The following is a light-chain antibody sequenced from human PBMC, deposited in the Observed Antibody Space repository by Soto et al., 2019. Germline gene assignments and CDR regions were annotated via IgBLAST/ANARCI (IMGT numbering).Light chain of an antibody. CDR1: SSDVGAYNY. J-gene: IGLJ3*02. V-gene: IGLV2-14*01. CDR2: DVT. Sequence: QSALTQPASVSGSPGQSVTISCSGSSSDVGAYNYVSWYQRHPGKAPKLMIYDVTNRPSGVSNRFSGSKSGNTASLTISGVQDEDEADYFCSSYRRSSTVVFGGGTKLTVL. CDR3: SSYRRSSTVV.